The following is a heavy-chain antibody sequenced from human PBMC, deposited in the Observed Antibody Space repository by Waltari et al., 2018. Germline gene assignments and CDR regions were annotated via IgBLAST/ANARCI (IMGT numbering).Heavy chain of an antibody. CDR1: GFTFTRNW. CDR3: ARTGDDY. V-gene: IGHV3-7*03. Sequence: EVQLVESGGGLVQPGGSLRLSCAGSGFTFTRNWMSWVRQAPGRGLECVANINQGGSDKNYVDSVKGRFTISRDNAKNSLYLQMNSLRAEDTAVYYCARTGDDYWGQGTLVTVSS. D-gene: IGHD1-1*01. J-gene: IGHJ4*02. CDR2: INQGGSDK.